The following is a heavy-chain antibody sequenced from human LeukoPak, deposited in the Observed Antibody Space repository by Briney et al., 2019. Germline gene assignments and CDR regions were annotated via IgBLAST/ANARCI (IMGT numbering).Heavy chain of an antibody. V-gene: IGHV4-34*01. J-gene: IGHJ4*02. CDR1: GGSFSGYY. CDR3: ARYYYRGFIDY. CDR2: INHSGST. D-gene: IGHD3-10*01. Sequence: SETLSLTCAVYGGSFSGYYWSWIRQPPGKGLEWIGEINHSGSTNYNPSLKSRVTISVDTSKNQFSLKLSSVTAADTAVYYCARYYYRGFIDYWGQGTLVTVSS.